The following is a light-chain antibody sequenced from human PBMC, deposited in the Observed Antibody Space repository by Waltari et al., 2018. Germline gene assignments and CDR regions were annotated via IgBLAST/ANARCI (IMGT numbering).Light chain of an antibody. J-gene: IGLJ1*01. Sequence: SFELTQPSSVSVSPGQTASIACSGDHLGSKWTSWYQQKAGPAPVLVIYADSGRPSGVPGRFSAARSGDTVTLNISGTQDLDEADYYCQTWDSNIFVFGPGTKVTVL. CDR3: QTWDSNIFV. V-gene: IGLV3-1*01. CDR2: ADS. CDR1: HLGSKW.